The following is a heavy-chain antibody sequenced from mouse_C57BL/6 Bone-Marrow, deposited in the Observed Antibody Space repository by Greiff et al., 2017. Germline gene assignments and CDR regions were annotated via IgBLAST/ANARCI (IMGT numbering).Heavy chain of an antibody. J-gene: IGHJ2*01. Sequence: DVKLVESGPGLVKPSQSLSLTCSVTGYSITSGYYWNWIRQFPGNKLEWMGYISYDGSNNYNPSLKNRISITRDTSKNQFFLKLNSVTTEDTATYYCARDGGDYWGQGTTLTVSS. CDR3: ARDGGDY. CDR1: GYSITSGYY. CDR2: ISYDGSN. V-gene: IGHV3-6*01.